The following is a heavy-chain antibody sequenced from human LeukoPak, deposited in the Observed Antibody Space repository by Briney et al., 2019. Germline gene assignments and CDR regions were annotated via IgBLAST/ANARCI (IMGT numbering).Heavy chain of an antibody. Sequence: SETLSLTCTVSGGSISSSSYYWGWIRQPPGKGLEYIGSIYYTESTYYNPSLKSRVTLSVDTSKNQFSLNMTSVTSADTVFYYCARRLWFGEYYFDYWGQGTLVTVSS. J-gene: IGHJ4*02. D-gene: IGHD3-10*01. CDR3: ARRLWFGEYYFDY. V-gene: IGHV4-39*01. CDR1: GGSISSSSYY. CDR2: IYYTEST.